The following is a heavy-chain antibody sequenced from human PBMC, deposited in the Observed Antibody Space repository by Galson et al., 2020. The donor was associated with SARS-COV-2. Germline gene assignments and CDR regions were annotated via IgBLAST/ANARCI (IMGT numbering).Heavy chain of an antibody. CDR2: ISWNSGSI. Sequence: GGSLRLSCAASGFTFDDYAMHWVRQAPGKGLEWVSGISWNSGSIGYADAVKGRFTISRDNAKNSLYLQMNSLRAEDTALYYCAKLPIDVDTAMFDYWGQGTLVTVSS. J-gene: IGHJ4*02. D-gene: IGHD5-18*01. CDR1: GFTFDDYA. CDR3: AKLPIDVDTAMFDY. V-gene: IGHV3-9*01.